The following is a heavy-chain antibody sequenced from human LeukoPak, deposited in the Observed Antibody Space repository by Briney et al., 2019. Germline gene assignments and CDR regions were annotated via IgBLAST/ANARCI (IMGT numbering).Heavy chain of an antibody. J-gene: IGHJ4*02. CDR3: ARDLLYSSGQDY. V-gene: IGHV3-53*01. D-gene: IGHD6-19*01. CDR1: GFTFSSNY. Sequence: GGSLRLSCAASGFTFSSNYMSWVRQAPGKGLEWVSVIYSGGSTYYADSVEGRFTISRDNSKNTLYLQMNSLRAEDTAVYYCARDLLYSSGQDYWGQGTLVTVSS. CDR2: IYSGGST.